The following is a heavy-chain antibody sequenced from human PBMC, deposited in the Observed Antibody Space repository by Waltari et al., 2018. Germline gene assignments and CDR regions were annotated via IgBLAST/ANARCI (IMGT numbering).Heavy chain of an antibody. J-gene: IGHJ4*02. V-gene: IGHV3-33*01. CDR1: GFDFRCYV. CDR2: IWYDGRYE. CDR3: ARDFASTYFFDY. Sequence: QVQLVESGGGVVQPGRSLGLSCAPSGFDFRCYVMHWVRQAPGKGLEWVAVIWYDGRYEYYADSVKGRFTISRDNSKDTLYLQMNSLRAEDTAVYYCARDFASTYFFDYWGQGTLVTVSS.